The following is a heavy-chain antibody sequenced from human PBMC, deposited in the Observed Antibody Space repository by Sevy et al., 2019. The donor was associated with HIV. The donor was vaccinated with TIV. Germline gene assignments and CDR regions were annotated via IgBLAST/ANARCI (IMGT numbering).Heavy chain of an antibody. Sequence: GGSLRLSCAASGFTFSSYWMSWVRQAPGKGLEWVANIKQDGSEKYYVDPVRVRFTISRDNAKNSLYLEMNSLRAEDTAVYYCAADFWSGYNHFDYWGQRTLVTVSS. CDR3: AADFWSGYNHFDY. CDR1: GFTFSSYW. CDR2: IKQDGSEK. V-gene: IGHV3-7*01. D-gene: IGHD3-3*01. J-gene: IGHJ4*02.